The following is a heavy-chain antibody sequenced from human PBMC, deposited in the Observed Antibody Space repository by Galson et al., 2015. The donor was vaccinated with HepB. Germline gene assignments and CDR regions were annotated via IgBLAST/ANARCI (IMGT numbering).Heavy chain of an antibody. D-gene: IGHD3-22*01. Sequence: SVKVSCKASGGTFSSYAISWVRQAPGQGLEWMGGIIPIFGTANYAQKFQGRVTITADKSTSTAYMELSSLRSEDTAVYYCARDYYDSSGYSDYWGQGTLVTVSS. CDR2: IIPIFGTA. V-gene: IGHV1-69*06. CDR3: ARDYYDSSGYSDY. J-gene: IGHJ4*02. CDR1: GGTFSSYA.